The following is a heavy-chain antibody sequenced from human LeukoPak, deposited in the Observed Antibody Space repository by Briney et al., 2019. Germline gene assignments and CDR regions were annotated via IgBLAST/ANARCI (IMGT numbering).Heavy chain of an antibody. Sequence: PGGSLRLSCAASGFTFSSYAMSWVRQAPGKGPEWVSAISGSGGSTYYADSVKGRFTISRDNSKNTLYLQMNSLRAEDTAVYYCAKRDGSGSRDYYYYGMDVWGQGTTVTVSS. CDR2: ISGSGGST. V-gene: IGHV3-23*01. CDR3: AKRDGSGSRDYYYYGMDV. D-gene: IGHD3-10*01. CDR1: GFTFSSYA. J-gene: IGHJ6*02.